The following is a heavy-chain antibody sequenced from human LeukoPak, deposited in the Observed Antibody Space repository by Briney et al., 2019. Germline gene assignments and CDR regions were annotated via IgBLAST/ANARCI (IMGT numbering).Heavy chain of an antibody. CDR3: ARVIEYSSSDWFDP. J-gene: IGHJ5*02. V-gene: IGHV4-59*01. Sequence: PSETLSLTCTVSGGSISSYYWSWIRQPPGKGLEWIGYIYYSGSTNYNPSLKSRVTISVDTSKNQFSLKLSSVTAADTAVYYCARVIEYSSSDWFDPWGQGTLVTVSS. CDR2: IYYSGST. CDR1: GGSISSYY. D-gene: IGHD6-6*01.